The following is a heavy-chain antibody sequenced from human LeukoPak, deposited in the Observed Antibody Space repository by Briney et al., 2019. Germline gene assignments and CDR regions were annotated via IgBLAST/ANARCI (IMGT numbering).Heavy chain of an antibody. CDR1: GFTFNTYP. D-gene: IGHD5-18*01. V-gene: IGHV3-64D*06. Sequence: PGGSLRLSCSASGFTFNTYPMHWGRHAPGKGLEYVSAISGNGGSTYYADSVKGRFTISRDNSKNTLFLQMSSLRAEDTAVYYCARGYSYGLFDYWGQGTLVTVSS. J-gene: IGHJ4*02. CDR2: ISGNGGST. CDR3: ARGYSYGLFDY.